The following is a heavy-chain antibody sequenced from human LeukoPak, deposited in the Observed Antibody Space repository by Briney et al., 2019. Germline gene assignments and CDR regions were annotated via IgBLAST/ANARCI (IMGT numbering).Heavy chain of an antibody. V-gene: IGHV1-8*03. CDR2: MNPNSGNT. D-gene: IGHD4-23*01. Sequence: GASVKVSCKASGYTFTSYDINWVRQATGQGLEWMGWMNPNSGNTGYAQKFQGRVTITRNTSISTAYMELSSLRSEDTAVYYCARIKERWLLLYYYMDVWGKGTTVTVSS. CDR1: GYTFTSYD. J-gene: IGHJ6*03. CDR3: ARIKERWLLLYYYMDV.